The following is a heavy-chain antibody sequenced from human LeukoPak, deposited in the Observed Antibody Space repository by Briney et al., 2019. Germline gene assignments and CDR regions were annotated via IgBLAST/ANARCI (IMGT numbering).Heavy chain of an antibody. J-gene: IGHJ5*02. Sequence: GASVKVSCKASGYTFTSYDINWVRQATGQGLEWMGWMNPNSGNTGYAQKFQGRVTMTRNTSISTAYMELSSLRPEDTAVYYCARVPDPLMIVVGFDPWGQGTLVTVSS. CDR2: MNPNSGNT. D-gene: IGHD3-22*01. CDR3: ARVPDPLMIVVGFDP. CDR1: GYTFTSYD. V-gene: IGHV1-8*01.